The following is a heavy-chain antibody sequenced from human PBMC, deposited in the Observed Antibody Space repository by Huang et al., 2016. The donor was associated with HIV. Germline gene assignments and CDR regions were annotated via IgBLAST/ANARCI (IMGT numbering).Heavy chain of an antibody. J-gene: IGHJ4*02. CDR3: ARSAYGDLDY. D-gene: IGHD4-17*01. V-gene: IGHV1-8*02. CDR2: MNTNTGNT. CDR1: GYTFTNYD. Sequence: QVHLVQSGAEVKKPGASVKVSCKASGYTFTNYDIKWVRQAPGRGLEWRGCMNTNTGNTGLAQSVQGRVTMTRKTYITTAYMELTSLTAEDTAVYYCARSAYGDLDYWGLGTLVIVSS.